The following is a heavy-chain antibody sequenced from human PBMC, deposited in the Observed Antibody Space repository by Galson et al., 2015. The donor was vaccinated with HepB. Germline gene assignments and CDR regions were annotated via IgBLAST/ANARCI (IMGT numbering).Heavy chain of an antibody. CDR2: IRQDGSEK. CDR1: GFTFDSYW. D-gene: IGHD3-10*01. CDR3: VRDRPRMIMVRGVNSPYYFDS. Sequence: SLRLSCAASGFTFDSYWMSWVRQAPGKGLEWVAKIRQDGSEKYYVDSLKGRFTISRDSAKKSVYLQMNSLRAEDTAVYYCVRDRPRMIMVRGVNSPYYFDSWGQGTLVTVSS. V-gene: IGHV3-7*03. J-gene: IGHJ4*02.